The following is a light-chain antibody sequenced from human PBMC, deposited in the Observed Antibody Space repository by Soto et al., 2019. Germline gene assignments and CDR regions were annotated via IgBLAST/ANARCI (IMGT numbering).Light chain of an antibody. CDR1: SSDIGHYNY. CDR2: EVT. J-gene: IGLJ1*01. CDR3: SSYTTTFTQV. V-gene: IGLV2-14*01. Sequence: QSALTQPASVSGSPGQSITISCTGTSSDIGHYNYVSWYQQHPGKVPKLMISEVTNRPAGVSDRFSGSKSGNTASLTISGLQADDEADYYCSSYTTTFTQVFGTGTKLTVL.